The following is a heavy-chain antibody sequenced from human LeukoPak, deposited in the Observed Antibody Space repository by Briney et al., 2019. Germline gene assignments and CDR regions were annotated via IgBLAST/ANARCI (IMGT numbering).Heavy chain of an antibody. Sequence: SETLSLTCTVAGGSISSGSYYWSWIRQPAGKGLEWIGRIYTSGSTNYNPSLKSRVTISVDTSKNQFSLKLSSVTAADTAVYYCARVIGGYYGSGSYPFDYWGQGTLVTVSS. CDR1: GGSISSGSYY. V-gene: IGHV4-61*02. J-gene: IGHJ4*02. CDR3: ARVIGGYYGSGSYPFDY. D-gene: IGHD3-10*01. CDR2: IYTSGST.